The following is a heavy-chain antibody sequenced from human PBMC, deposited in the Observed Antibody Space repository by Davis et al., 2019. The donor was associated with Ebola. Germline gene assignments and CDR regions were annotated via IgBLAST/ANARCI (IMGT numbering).Heavy chain of an antibody. V-gene: IGHV4-34*01. D-gene: IGHD1-26*01. Sequence: GSLRLSCAVYGGSFSGYYWSWIRQPPGKGLEWIGEINHSGSTNYNPSLKSRVTISVDKSKNQFSLKLSSVTAADTAVYYCARGYYGGWFDPWDQGTLVTVSS. CDR3: ARGYYGGWFDP. CDR1: GGSFSGYY. J-gene: IGHJ5*02. CDR2: INHSGST.